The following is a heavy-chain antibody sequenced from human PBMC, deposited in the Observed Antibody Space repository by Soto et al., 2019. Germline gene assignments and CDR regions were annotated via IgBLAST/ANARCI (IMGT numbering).Heavy chain of an antibody. CDR3: ARDPRRYSSSSHYYYYMDV. CDR2: ISSSSSTI. D-gene: IGHD6-6*01. V-gene: IGHV3-48*01. CDR1: GFTFSSYS. Sequence: GGSLRLSCAASGFTFSSYSMNWVRQAPGKGLEWVSYISSSSSTIYYADSVKGRFTISRDNAKNSLYLQMNSLRAEDTAVYYCARDPRRYSSSSHYYYYMDVWGKGTTVTVSS. J-gene: IGHJ6*03.